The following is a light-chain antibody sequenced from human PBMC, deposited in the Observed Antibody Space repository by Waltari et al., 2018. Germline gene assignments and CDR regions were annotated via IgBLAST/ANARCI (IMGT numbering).Light chain of an antibody. Sequence: IQLTQSPSSLSASVGDRVTITCRASQAISIYLAWYQQKPGKAPNLLIYAASTLQSGVPSRFIGSGSGTDFTLTISSLQPEDFATYYCQQLRSYPRITFGQGTRLDI. CDR1: QAISIY. CDR2: AAS. CDR3: QQLRSYPRIT. J-gene: IGKJ5*01. V-gene: IGKV1-9*01.